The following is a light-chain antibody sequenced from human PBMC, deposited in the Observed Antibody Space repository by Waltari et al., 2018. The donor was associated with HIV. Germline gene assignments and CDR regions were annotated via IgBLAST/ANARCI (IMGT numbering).Light chain of an antibody. Sequence: QSVLTQPPSASGTPGQRVTISCSGSSSNIGRHPTNCYRQLPGTAPKLLIYSNNQWPSGVPDRFSGSKSGTSASLAISGLQSEDEADYYCAAWDDSLHGYVFGTGTKVTVV. CDR1: SSNIGRHP. CDR3: AAWDDSLHGYV. CDR2: SNN. V-gene: IGLV1-44*01. J-gene: IGLJ1*01.